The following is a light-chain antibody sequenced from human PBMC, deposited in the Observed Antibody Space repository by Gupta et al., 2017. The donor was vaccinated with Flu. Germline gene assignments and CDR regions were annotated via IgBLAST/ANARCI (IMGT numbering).Light chain of an antibody. Sequence: SVLAQPPSASGTPGQRVTISCSGSSSNIGSNTVNWYQQVPGMAPKLLIYGNNQRPSGVPDRFSGSKSGTSASLAINGLQAEDEADYYCEAWDDSLNGHYVFGTGTKVTVL. CDR3: EAWDDSLNGHYV. CDR1: SSNIGSNT. J-gene: IGLJ1*01. CDR2: GNN. V-gene: IGLV1-44*01.